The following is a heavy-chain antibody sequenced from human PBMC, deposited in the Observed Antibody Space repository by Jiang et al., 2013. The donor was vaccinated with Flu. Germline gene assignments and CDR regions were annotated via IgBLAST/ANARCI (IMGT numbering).Heavy chain of an antibody. CDR3: ARHYYSSAWSCFDY. J-gene: IGHJ4*02. CDR1: DGSISSYY. CDR2: IYNSGST. D-gene: IGHD6-19*01. Sequence: GPGLVKTSETLSLTCTVSDGSISSYYWTWIRQPPGKGLEWIGHIYNSGSTNYNPSLKSRVTMSVDTSKNQFSLKLSSVTAADAAVYYCARHYYSSAWSCFDYWGQGTLVTVS. V-gene: IGHV4-59*08.